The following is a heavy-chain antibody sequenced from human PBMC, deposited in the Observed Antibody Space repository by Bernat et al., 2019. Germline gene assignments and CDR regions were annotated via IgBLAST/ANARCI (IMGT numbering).Heavy chain of an antibody. V-gene: IGHV1-2*02. J-gene: IGHJ4*01. D-gene: IGHD2-8*01. CDR1: GYTFTDYY. CDR3: ARNWFYAMDY. Sequence: QVQLKQSGAELVRPGASVKLSCKASGYTFTDYYINWVKQRPGQGLEWIARIYPGSGNTYYNEKFKGKATLTAEKSSSTAYMQLSSLTSEDSAVYFCARNWFYAMDYWGQGTSVTVSS. CDR2: IYPGSGNT.